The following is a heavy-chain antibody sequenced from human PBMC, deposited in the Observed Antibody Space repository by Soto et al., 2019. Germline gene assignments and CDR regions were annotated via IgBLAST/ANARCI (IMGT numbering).Heavy chain of an antibody. D-gene: IGHD3-16*01. V-gene: IGHV3-74*01. Sequence: VRPLRLSCTAAGGTFGGTWMHWVRQVPGEGLVCVSRINSDGSSTVYADSVKGRFTISRDNAKNTLYLQMNSLRVEDTAVYYCARDWFYTIDYWGQGTLVTVSS. J-gene: IGHJ4*02. CDR1: GGTFGGTW. CDR3: ARDWFYTIDY. CDR2: INSDGSST.